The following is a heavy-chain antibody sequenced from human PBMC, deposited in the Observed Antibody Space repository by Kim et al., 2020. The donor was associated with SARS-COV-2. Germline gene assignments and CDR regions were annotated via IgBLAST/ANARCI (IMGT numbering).Heavy chain of an antibody. D-gene: IGHD3-16*01. Sequence: GGSLRLSCAASGFTFGGYAMHWVRQAPGKGLEWVSGISSSSGNIYYADSVKGRFTISRDNAKNSLYLQMNSLRAEDTAVYYCAKDRSGDVWGGYFDIWG. CDR3: AKDRSGDVWGGYFDI. J-gene: IGHJ3*02. V-gene: IGHV3-9*01. CDR1: GFTFGGYA. CDR2: ISSSSGNI.